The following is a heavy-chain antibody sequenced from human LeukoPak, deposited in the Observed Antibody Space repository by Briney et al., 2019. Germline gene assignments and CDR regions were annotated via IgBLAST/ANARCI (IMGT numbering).Heavy chain of an antibody. CDR1: GFTFNNYG. CDR3: ARDPVEWEQLLDY. J-gene: IGHJ4*02. D-gene: IGHD1-26*01. Sequence: PGKSLRLSCAASGFTFNNYGMHWVRQAPGKGLEWVAVISYDGRNIHYPDSVKGRFTISRDNARNSVYLQMNSLRVEDTAVYYCARDPVEWEQLLDYWGQGTLVTVSS. CDR2: ISYDGRNI. V-gene: IGHV3-30*03.